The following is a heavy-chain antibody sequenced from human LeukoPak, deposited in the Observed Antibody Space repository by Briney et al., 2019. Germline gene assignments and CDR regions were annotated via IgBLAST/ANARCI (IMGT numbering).Heavy chain of an antibody. CDR3: ARSRVVAAALLY. CDR1: GFAFSNYV. J-gene: IGHJ4*02. V-gene: IGHV3-30-3*01. Sequence: PGRSLRLSCAASGFAFSNYVMHWVRQAPGKGLEWVAVISDDGSNKYYADSVKGRFTISRDNSKNTVYLQVNSLRPEDTAMYYCARSRVVAAALLYWGQGTVVTVSS. CDR2: ISDDGSNK. D-gene: IGHD5-12*01.